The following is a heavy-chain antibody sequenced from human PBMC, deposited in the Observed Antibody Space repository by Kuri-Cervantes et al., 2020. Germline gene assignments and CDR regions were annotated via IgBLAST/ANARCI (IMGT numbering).Heavy chain of an antibody. V-gene: IGHV3-9*01. CDR3: ARDLSP. CDR1: GFTFDEYV. CDR2: ISWNSGSI. J-gene: IGHJ5*02. Sequence: SLKISCAASGFTFDEYVMHWVRQAPGKGLEWVSGISWNSGSIGYADSVKGRFTISRDNSKNSLYLQMNSLRAEDTAEYYCARDLSPWGQGTLVTVSS.